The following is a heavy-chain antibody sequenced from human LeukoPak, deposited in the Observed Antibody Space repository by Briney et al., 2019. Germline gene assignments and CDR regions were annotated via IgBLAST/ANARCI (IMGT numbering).Heavy chain of an antibody. CDR3: ARGCCSGGSCYSVGNWFDP. J-gene: IGHJ5*02. CDR2: INPNSGGT. CDR1: GYTFTGYY. V-gene: IGHV1-2*06. Sequence: ASVKVSCKAAGYTFTGYYMFWVRQAPGQGLEWMGRINPNSGGTNYAQKFQGRVTMTRDTSISTAYMELSRLRSDDTAVYYCARGCCSGGSCYSVGNWFDPWGQGTLVTVSS. D-gene: IGHD2-15*01.